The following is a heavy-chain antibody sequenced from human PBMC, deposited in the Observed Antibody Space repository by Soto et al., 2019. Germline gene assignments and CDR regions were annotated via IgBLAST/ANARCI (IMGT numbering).Heavy chain of an antibody. CDR2: IIPIFGTA. D-gene: IGHD2-2*01. J-gene: IGHJ5*02. Sequence: QVQLVQSGAEVKKPGSSVKVSCKASGGTFSSYAISWVRQAPGQGLEWMGVIIPIFGTANYAQKFQGRVTTTADESTSTAYMELSSLRSEDTAVYYWARDPRGYCSSTSCQPGCFDPWGQGTMVTVSS. CDR1: GGTFSSYA. CDR3: ARDPRGYCSSTSCQPGCFDP. V-gene: IGHV1-69*01.